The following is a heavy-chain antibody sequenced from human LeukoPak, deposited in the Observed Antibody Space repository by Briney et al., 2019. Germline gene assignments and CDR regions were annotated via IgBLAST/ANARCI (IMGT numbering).Heavy chain of an antibody. CDR3: ARSHDHLWGNYPDY. V-gene: IGHV4/OR15-8*01. CDR1: GGSIDSTNW. J-gene: IGHJ4*02. D-gene: IGHD3-16*02. Sequence: SETLSLTCDVSGGSIDSTNWWNWVCQPPGKGLEWIGEIHHDGRINYNPSLKSRVTLSVDKSKNQFSLRLNSVTAADTAMYYCARSHDHLWGNYPDYWGQGTLVTVSS. CDR2: IHHDGRI.